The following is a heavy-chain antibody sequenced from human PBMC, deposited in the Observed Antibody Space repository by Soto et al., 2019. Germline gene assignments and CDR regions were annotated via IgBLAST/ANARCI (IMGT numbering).Heavy chain of an antibody. V-gene: IGHV4-59*01. D-gene: IGHD2-2*03. CDR3: AREGNLGRWIQPLDS. J-gene: IGHJ4*02. CDR2: IHYNGNT. Sequence: QVQLQVSGPGLVKPWETLSLTCTVSSDSISSYSWSWIRQPPGKGLEWIGNIHYNGNTKYSPSLKSRVTMSVHTSQNHFSMKMISVTTAYTAVYFCAREGNLGRWIQPLDSWGQGTLVTVSS. CDR1: SDSISSYS.